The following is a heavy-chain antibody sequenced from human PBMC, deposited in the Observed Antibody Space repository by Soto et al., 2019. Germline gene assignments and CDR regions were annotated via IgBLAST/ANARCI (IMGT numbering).Heavy chain of an antibody. J-gene: IGHJ4*02. V-gene: IGHV3-72*01. CDR2: ARNKSNIYTT. CDR1: GFTLSDHY. Sequence: LRLSCAASGFTLSDHYIDWVRQGPRMWFEWLGRARNKSNIYTTEYAASVKGRCTISRDDSKNSAYLQMNSLKPEDTSVYYCARVDKQLGTTFFDYWGQGILVTVSS. D-gene: IGHD1-1*01. CDR3: ARVDKQLGTTFFDY.